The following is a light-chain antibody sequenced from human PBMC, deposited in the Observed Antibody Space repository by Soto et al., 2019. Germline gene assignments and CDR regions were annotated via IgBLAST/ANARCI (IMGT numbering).Light chain of an antibody. CDR2: DAS. V-gene: IGKV3-11*01. Sequence: IVLTQSPITLSLWPGETAVLSCRASQSISSSLSWYQQRPGQAPRLLIYDASNRAPGIPARFSGSGSGTVFTITISSLEPEDFALYYCQQRSSWITFGQGTRLEIE. CDR3: QQRSSWIT. CDR1: QSISSS. J-gene: IGKJ5*01.